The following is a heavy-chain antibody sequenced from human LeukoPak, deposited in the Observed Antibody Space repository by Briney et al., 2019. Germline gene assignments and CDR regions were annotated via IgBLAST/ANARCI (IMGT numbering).Heavy chain of an antibody. V-gene: IGHV4-59*01. Sequence: SETLSLTCTVSGGSISNYYWTWIRQSPGRGLEWIAYIYNIGTTNYNPSVKGRVTISVDTSKNQFSLKLTSLTAADTAVYYCARGEGTLRGYGFDVWGQGTTVIVSS. CDR2: IYNIGTT. J-gene: IGHJ6*02. D-gene: IGHD3-10*01. CDR1: GGSISNYY. CDR3: ARGEGTLRGYGFDV.